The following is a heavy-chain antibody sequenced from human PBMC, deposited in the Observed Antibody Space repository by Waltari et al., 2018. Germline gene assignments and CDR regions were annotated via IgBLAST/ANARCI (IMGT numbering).Heavy chain of an antibody. CDR2: IRTTAYGGTT. V-gene: IGHV3-49*03. CDR3: SRDGPYCSSTSCYWSGYYYYYMDV. Sequence: TASGFNFGDYTMSWFRQAPGKGLEWVGFIRTTAYGGTTEYAASVKGRFSISRDDSKSIAYLQMNSLKTEDTAVYYCSRDGPYCSSTSCYWSGYYYYYMDVWGKGTTVTVSS. J-gene: IGHJ6*03. CDR1: GFNFGDYT. D-gene: IGHD2-2*01.